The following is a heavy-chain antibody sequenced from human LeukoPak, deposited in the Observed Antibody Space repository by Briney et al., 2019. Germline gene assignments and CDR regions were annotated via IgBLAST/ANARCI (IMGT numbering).Heavy chain of an antibody. J-gene: IGHJ3*02. V-gene: IGHV4-30-2*01. CDR1: GGSISSGGYY. CDR3: ASIGWAEGAFDI. CDR2: IYHSGST. Sequence: SQTLSLTCTVSGGSISSGGYYWSWIRQPPGKGLEWIGYIYHSGSTYYNLSLKSRVTISVDRSKNQFSLKLSSVTAADTAVYYCASIGWAEGAFDIWGQGTMVTVSS. D-gene: IGHD6-19*01.